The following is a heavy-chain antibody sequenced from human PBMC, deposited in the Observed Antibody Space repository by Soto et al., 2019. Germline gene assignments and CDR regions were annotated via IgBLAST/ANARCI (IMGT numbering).Heavy chain of an antibody. D-gene: IGHD4-4*01. Sequence: SVNVSCNASGATFSSYANRWVRQPPGQGLEWMGGIIPIFGTANYAQKFQGRVTITADKSTSTAYRELSSMRSEDTAVYYCARVYSNYYYYGMDIWGKGATVTVSS. J-gene: IGHJ6*04. CDR1: GATFSSYA. V-gene: IGHV1-69*06. CDR2: IIPIFGTA. CDR3: ARVYSNYYYYGMDI.